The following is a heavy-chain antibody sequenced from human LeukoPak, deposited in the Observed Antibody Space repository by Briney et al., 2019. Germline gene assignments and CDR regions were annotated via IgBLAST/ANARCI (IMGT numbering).Heavy chain of an antibody. CDR2: INHSGST. V-gene: IGHV4-34*01. Sequence: SETLSLTCAVYGGSFSGSYWSWIRQPPGKGLEWIGEINHSGSTNYNPSLKSRVTISVDTSKNHFSLKLSSVTAADTAVYYCARDSYDSSGGLFQHWGQGTLVTVSS. J-gene: IGHJ1*01. CDR3: ARDSYDSSGGLFQH. CDR1: GGSFSGSY. D-gene: IGHD3-22*01.